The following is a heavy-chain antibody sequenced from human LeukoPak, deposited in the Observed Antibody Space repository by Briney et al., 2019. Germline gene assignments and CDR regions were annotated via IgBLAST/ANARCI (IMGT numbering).Heavy chain of an antibody. V-gene: IGHV4-61*02. J-gene: IGHJ3*02. Sequence: SQTLSLTCTVSGGSISSGSYYWSWIRQPAGKGLEWIGRIYTSGSTNYNPSLKSRVTISVDTSKNQFSLKLSSVTAADTAVYYCARHGWGSQIDNWGQGTMVTVSS. CDR3: ARHGWGSQIDN. D-gene: IGHD6-19*01. CDR2: IYTSGST. CDR1: GGSISSGSYY.